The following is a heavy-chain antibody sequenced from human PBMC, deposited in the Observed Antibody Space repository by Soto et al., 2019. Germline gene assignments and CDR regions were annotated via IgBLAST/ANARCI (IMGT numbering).Heavy chain of an antibody. V-gene: IGHV1-69*01. J-gene: IGHJ5*02. CDR1: GGTFNSYD. D-gene: IGHD3-22*01. CDR2: IIPIVETP. CDR3: ARLSRPNYYDTSGFFKDNWFDP. Sequence: QVQLVQSGAEVKKPGSSMKVSCKASGGTFNSYDINWVRQAPGQGLEWMGGIIPIVETPKYAQKFQGRVTITSYESTKTVYMELSSLRSADTAMYYCARLSRPNYYDTSGFFKDNWFDPWGQGTLVTVSS.